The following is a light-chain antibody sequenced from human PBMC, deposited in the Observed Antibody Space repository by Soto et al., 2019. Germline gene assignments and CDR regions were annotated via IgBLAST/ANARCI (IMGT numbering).Light chain of an antibody. CDR2: GAS. Sequence: EIVMTQSPAKLSLSPCDRATLSCRASQSVSSNLAWYQQKPGQVPRLLIYGASSRAIGIPDRFSGSGSGTDFALTISRLEPEDFAVYYCQQYFKSPWTFGQGTKVDIK. J-gene: IGKJ1*01. CDR1: QSVSSN. V-gene: IGKV3-20*01. CDR3: QQYFKSPWT.